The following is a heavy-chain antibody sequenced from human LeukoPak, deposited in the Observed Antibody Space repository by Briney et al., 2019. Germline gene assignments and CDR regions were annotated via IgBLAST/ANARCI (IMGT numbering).Heavy chain of an antibody. Sequence: PGGSLRLSCADSGFTFDDYAMHWVRQAPGKGLEWVSGISWNSGSIGYADSVKGRFTISRDNAKNSLYLQMNSLRAEDTAVYYCASPLLGGMDVWGKGTTVTVSS. CDR2: ISWNSGSI. D-gene: IGHD3-16*01. J-gene: IGHJ6*04. CDR1: GFTFDDYA. V-gene: IGHV3-9*01. CDR3: ASPLLGGMDV.